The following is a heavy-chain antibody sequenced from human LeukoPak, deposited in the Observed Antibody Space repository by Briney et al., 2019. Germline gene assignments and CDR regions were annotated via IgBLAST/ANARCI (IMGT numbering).Heavy chain of an antibody. Sequence: GGSLRLSCAASGINFSSNYMTWIRQAPGKGLEWVSLIYGGDAAYYAESVRGRFMISRDNLKNTLFLQMNSLRVEDTAVYYCVTSTGQQFIPYDYWGQGTHVTVSS. CDR1: GINFSSNY. J-gene: IGHJ4*02. CDR2: IYGGDAA. D-gene: IGHD6-13*01. CDR3: VTSTGQQFIPYDY. V-gene: IGHV3-66*02.